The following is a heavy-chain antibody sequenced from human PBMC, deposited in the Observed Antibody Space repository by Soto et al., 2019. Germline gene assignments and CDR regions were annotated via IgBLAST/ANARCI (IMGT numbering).Heavy chain of an antibody. Sequence: QVQLVESGGGLVMPGESLRLSCAASGFTFSDHYMSWIRQAPGKGLEGVSYISSSGNSRYYADSVKGRFTVSRDNAENSLYLQMNSLRAEDTAVYYCARRAASGRHFDHWGQGTLVSVSS. V-gene: IGHV3-11*01. D-gene: IGHD6-13*01. CDR1: GFTFSDHY. CDR3: ARRAASGRHFDH. J-gene: IGHJ4*02. CDR2: ISSSGNSR.